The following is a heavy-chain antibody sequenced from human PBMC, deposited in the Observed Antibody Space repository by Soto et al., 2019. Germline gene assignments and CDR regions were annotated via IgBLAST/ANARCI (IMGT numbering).Heavy chain of an antibody. CDR1: GYTFTVYY. CDR3: ASRPSVLGVPAVDY. Sequence: QVQLVQSGAEVKKPGASVKVSCKASGYTFTVYYMHWVRQAPGQGLEWMGWINPNSGGTNYAQKFQGRVTMTRDTSISTAYMVLSRLRSDDTAVYYCASRPSVLGVPAVDYWGQGSLVTVSS. V-gene: IGHV1-2*02. J-gene: IGHJ4*02. CDR2: INPNSGGT. D-gene: IGHD2-2*01.